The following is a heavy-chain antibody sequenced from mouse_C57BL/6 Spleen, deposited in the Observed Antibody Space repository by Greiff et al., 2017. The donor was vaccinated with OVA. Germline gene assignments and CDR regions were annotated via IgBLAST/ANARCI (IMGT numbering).Heavy chain of an antibody. V-gene: IGHV5-6*01. CDR2: ISSGGSYP. J-gene: IGHJ2*01. CDR3: ARHTRNYFDY. CDR1: GFTFSSYG. Sequence: EVKVVESGGDLVKPGGSLKLSCAASGFTFSSYGMSWVRQTPDKRLEWVATISSGGSYPYYPDSVKGRFTISRDNAKNTLYLQRSSLKSEDTALYYCARHTRNYFDYWGQGTTLTVSS.